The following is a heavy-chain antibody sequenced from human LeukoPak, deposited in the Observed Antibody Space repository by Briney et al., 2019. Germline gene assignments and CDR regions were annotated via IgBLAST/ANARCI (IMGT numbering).Heavy chain of an antibody. CDR3: AKDSYGDYDKRGINYFHY. V-gene: IGHV3-33*06. CDR2: IWYDGNNK. Sequence: PGRSLRLSCAASGFSFSSYGMHLVRQAPGKGLEWVAVIWYDGNNKYYADSVKGRFTISRDNSKNTLYLQMNSLRAEDTAVYYCAKDSYGDYDKRGINYFHYWGQGTLVTVSP. J-gene: IGHJ4*02. CDR1: GFSFSSYG. D-gene: IGHD4-17*01.